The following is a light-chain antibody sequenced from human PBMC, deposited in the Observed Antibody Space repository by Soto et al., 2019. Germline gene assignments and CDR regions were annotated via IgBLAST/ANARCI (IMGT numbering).Light chain of an antibody. CDR1: QSVSSSY. J-gene: IGKJ4*01. CDR3: QQYGSSPT. V-gene: IGKV3-20*01. Sequence: DIVVTQSPCTLSLSPGERATVACRASQSVSSSYLAWYQQKPGQAPRLLIYGASSRATGLPGRFSGSGSGTDFTLTISRLEPEDFAVYYCQQYGSSPTFGGGTKVEIK. CDR2: GAS.